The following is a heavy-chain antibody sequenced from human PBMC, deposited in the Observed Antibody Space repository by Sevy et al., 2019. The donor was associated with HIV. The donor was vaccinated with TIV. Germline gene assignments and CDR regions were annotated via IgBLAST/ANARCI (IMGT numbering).Heavy chain of an antibody. D-gene: IGHD6-19*01. CDR3: ARSFRGIAVAGTSRVYYFDY. J-gene: IGHJ4*02. Sequence: ASVKVSCKASGGTFSSYAISWVRRAPGQGLEWMGGIIPIFGTANYAQKFQGRVTITADESTSTAYMELSSLRSEDTAVYYCARSFRGIAVAGTSRVYYFDYWGQGTLVTVSS. CDR1: GGTFSSYA. CDR2: IIPIFGTA. V-gene: IGHV1-69*13.